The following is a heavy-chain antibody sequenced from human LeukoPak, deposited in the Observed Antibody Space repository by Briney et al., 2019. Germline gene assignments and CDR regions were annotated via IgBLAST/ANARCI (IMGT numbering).Heavy chain of an antibody. CDR1: GGSISSYY. CDR2: IYYSGST. D-gene: IGHD3-22*01. CDR3: ARGGYYYDSSGYYYGFFDY. V-gene: IGHV4-59*01. J-gene: IGHJ4*02. Sequence: SETLSLTCSVSGGSISSYYWSWIRQPPGKGLEWIGYIYYSGSTNYNPSLKSRVTISVDTSKNQFSLKLSSVTAADTAVYYCARGGYYYDSSGYYYGFFDYWGQGTLVTVSS.